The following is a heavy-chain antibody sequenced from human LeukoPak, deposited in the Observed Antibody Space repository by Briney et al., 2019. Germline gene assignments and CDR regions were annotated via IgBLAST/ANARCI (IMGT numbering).Heavy chain of an antibody. CDR2: ISSSSSYI. V-gene: IGHV3-21*01. CDR3: ARVGWELLFYYGMDV. D-gene: IGHD1-26*01. J-gene: IGHJ6*02. Sequence: GGPLRLSCAASGFTFSSYSMNWVRQAPGKGLEWVSSISSSSSYIYYADSVKGRFTISRDNAKNSLYLQMNSLRAEDTAVYYCARVGWELLFYYGMDVWGQGTTVTVSS. CDR1: GFTFSSYS.